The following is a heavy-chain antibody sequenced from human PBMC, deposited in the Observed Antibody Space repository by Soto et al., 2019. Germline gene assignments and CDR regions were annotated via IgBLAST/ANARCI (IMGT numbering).Heavy chain of an antibody. J-gene: IGHJ4*02. CDR3: ARARIMTTVTTVFGY. Sequence: ASVKVSCKASGYTFTSYYMHWVRQAPGQGLEWMGIINPSGGSTSYAQKFQGRVTMTRDTSTSTVYMELSSLRSEDTAVYYCARARIMTTVTTVFGYWGQGTLVTVSS. D-gene: IGHD4-4*01. CDR2: INPSGGST. V-gene: IGHV1-46*01. CDR1: GYTFTSYY.